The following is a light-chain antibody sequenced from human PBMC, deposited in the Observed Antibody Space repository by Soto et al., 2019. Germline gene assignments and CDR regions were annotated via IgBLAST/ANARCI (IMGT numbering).Light chain of an antibody. Sequence: QSALTQSPSASGSPGQSVTISCTGTSSDIGGYNSVSWYQQHPGKAPKVMIYDVTKRPSGVPDRFSGSKSGNTASLTVSGLQAEDEADYYCSSYAGSNNYVFGTGTQLTVL. CDR2: DVT. CDR1: SSDIGGYNS. V-gene: IGLV2-8*01. CDR3: SSYAGSNNYV. J-gene: IGLJ1*01.